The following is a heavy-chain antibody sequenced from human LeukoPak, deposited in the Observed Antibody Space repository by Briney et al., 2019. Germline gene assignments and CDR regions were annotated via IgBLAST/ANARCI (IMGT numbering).Heavy chain of an antibody. D-gene: IGHD3-10*01. CDR1: GYIFTNNW. CDR2: XYPGDSDT. CDR3: ARQTRDGSGSRGYSFDF. J-gene: IGHJ4*02. Sequence: GESLKISCKGSGYIFTNNWIGWVRQMPGKGLEWMXIXYPGDSDTRYSPSFEGQVTISADKSISTAYLQWSSLKASDTAVYYCARQTRDGSGSRGYSFDFWGQGTLVTVSS. V-gene: IGHV5-51*01.